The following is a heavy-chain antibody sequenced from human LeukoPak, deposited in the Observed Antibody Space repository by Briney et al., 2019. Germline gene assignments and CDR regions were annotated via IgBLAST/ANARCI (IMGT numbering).Heavy chain of an antibody. CDR2: INPNRGST. J-gene: IGHJ4*02. Sequence: GASVKVSSTASGYTFTIYYMYWVRQAPGQGLEWMGIINPNRGSTSYAQKFQGRVTMTRDMSTSTVYMELSSLRSEDTAVYYCATGGHVRVYDSSAYYGHYWGQGTLVTVSS. CDR3: ATGGHVRVYDSSAYYGHY. V-gene: IGHV1-46*01. D-gene: IGHD3-22*01. CDR1: GYTFTIYY.